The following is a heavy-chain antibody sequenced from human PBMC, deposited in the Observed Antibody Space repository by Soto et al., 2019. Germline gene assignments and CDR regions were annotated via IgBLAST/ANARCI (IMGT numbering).Heavy chain of an antibody. V-gene: IGHV4-31*03. J-gene: IGHJ4*02. CDR1: GGSISSGGYY. D-gene: IGHD4-17*01. CDR2: IYYGGST. CDR3: ARFWYDYGDSLFDY. Sequence: QVQLQESGPGLVKPSQTLSLTCTVSGGSISSGGYYWSWIRQHPGKGVEWIGYIYYGGSTYYNPSLKRRVTISVDTSKNQFSLKLSYVTAADTAVYYCARFWYDYGDSLFDYWGQGTLVTVSS.